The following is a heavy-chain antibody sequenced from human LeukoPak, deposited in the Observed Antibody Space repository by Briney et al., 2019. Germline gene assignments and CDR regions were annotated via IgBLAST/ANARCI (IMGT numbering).Heavy chain of an antibody. J-gene: IGHJ4*02. CDR2: ISYDGGNK. V-gene: IGHV3-30*04. CDR3: ARWGPPTTVTTSDY. CDR1: GFTFSSYA. Sequence: GRSLRLSCAASGFTFSSYAMHWVRQAPGKGLEWVAVISYDGGNKYYADSVKGRFTISRDNSKNTLYLQMNSLRAEDTAVYYCARWGPPTTVTTSDYWGQGTLVTVSS. D-gene: IGHD4-11*01.